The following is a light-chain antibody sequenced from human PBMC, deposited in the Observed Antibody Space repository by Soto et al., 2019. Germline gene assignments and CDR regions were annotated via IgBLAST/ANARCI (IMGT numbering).Light chain of an antibody. CDR3: QQSYSSLLT. J-gene: IGKJ3*01. Sequence: DIQMTQSPSSVSASVGDRVAISCQASQGISRSLAWYQQKPGKAPKLLIYAASSLQSGVPSRFSGSGFGTDFTLTISSLQPEDFATYYCQQSYSSLLTFGPGTKVDIK. V-gene: IGKV1D-12*01. CDR2: AAS. CDR1: QGISRS.